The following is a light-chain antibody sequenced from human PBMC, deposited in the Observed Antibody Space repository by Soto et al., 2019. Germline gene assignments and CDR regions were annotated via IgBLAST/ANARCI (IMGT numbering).Light chain of an antibody. J-gene: IGKJ1*01. V-gene: IGKV3-20*01. CDR3: HQYGSSPRT. CDR2: GAS. Sequence: EIVLTQSPGTLSLSPGDRATLSCRASQSVSSNFLAWYQQKPGQAPRLLIYGASIRATGSPDRFSGSGAGTAFTLTIRRLEPEDFAMYFCHQYGSSPRTFGQGTKVEIK. CDR1: QSVSSNF.